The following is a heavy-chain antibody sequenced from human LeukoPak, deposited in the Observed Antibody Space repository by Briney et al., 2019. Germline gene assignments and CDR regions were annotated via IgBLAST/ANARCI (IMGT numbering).Heavy chain of an antibody. CDR1: GFNFNKYD. CDR2: ITGRSDKT. V-gene: IGHV3-23*01. CDR3: AKGGWLDD. D-gene: IGHD6-19*01. Sequence: PGGSLRLSCAASGFNFNKYDMTWARQAPGKGLEWVSTITGRSDKTYYTDSVKGRFGTSRDNSKDTLYLQMNSLRAEDTALYYCAKGGWLDDLGQGALVTVSS. J-gene: IGHJ4*02.